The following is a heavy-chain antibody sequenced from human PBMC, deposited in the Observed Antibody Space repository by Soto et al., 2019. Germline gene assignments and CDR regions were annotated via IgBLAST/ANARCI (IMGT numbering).Heavy chain of an antibody. D-gene: IGHD4-4*01. CDR3: AKERKATTTVSQMSFDS. J-gene: IGHJ4*02. CDR2: IYPGDSDT. V-gene: IGHV5-51*01. CDR1: GYNFRHYY. Sequence: PGESLKISCQGSGYNFRHYYIAWVRQMPGRGLEWVGLIYPGDSDTRYNPSVQGQVTISVDRSTDTAYLQWNRLKASDSGTYYCAKERKATTTVSQMSFDSWGQGTLVTVSS.